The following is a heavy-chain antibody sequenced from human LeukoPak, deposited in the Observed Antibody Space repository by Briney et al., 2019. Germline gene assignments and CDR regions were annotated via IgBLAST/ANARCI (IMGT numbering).Heavy chain of an antibody. CDR3: ARLVCSSSCWPSVAFDI. CDR1: GYTFTSYG. J-gene: IGHJ3*02. CDR2: ISAYNGNT. Sequence: GASVKVSCKASGYTFTSYGISWVRQAPGQGLEWMGWISAYNGNTNYAQKLQGRVTMTRDTSTSTAYMEVRSLRSDDTAVYYCARLVCSSSCWPSVAFDIWGQGTMVTVSS. V-gene: IGHV1-18*01. D-gene: IGHD2-2*01.